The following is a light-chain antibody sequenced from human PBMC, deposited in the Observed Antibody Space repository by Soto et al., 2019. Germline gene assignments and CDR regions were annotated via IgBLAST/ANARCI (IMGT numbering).Light chain of an antibody. CDR1: SSDIASCNY. Sequence: QSALAQLASVSGSPGQSITICCTGNSSDIASCNYVSWYQQYPGKAPKLLIYQVTSRASGVSHRFSGSKFGDTASLTISGLQPEGEAEYYCNSNSSRTFYGFGTGTKVTVL. CDR3: NSNSSRTFYG. V-gene: IGLV2-14*01. CDR2: QVT. J-gene: IGLJ1*01.